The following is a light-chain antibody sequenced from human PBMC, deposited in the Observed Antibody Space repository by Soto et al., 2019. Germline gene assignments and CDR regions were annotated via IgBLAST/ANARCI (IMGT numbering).Light chain of an antibody. CDR3: SSYTSSSILYV. CDR2: EVS. J-gene: IGLJ1*01. V-gene: IGLV2-14*01. Sequence: QSVLTQPASVSGSPGQSITISCTGTSSDVGGYNYVSWYQQHPGKAPKLMIYEVSNRPSGVSNRFSGSKSGNTASLTISGLQAEDEADYYCSSYTSSSILYVFGTGTK. CDR1: SSDVGGYNY.